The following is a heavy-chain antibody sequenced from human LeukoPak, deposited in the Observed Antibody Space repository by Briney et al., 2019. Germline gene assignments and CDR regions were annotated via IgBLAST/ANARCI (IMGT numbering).Heavy chain of an antibody. CDR2: ISHSGST. Sequence: PSETLSLTCAVYGGSFSGYYWSWIRQPPGKGLEWIGEISHSGSTNYNPSLKSRVTISVDTSKNQFSLKLSSVTAADTAVYYCARRPDAFDIWGQGTMVTVSS. CDR1: GGSFSGYY. J-gene: IGHJ3*02. V-gene: IGHV4-34*01. CDR3: ARRPDAFDI.